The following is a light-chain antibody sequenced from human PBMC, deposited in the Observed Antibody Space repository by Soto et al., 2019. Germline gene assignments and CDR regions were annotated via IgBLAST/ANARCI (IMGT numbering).Light chain of an antibody. J-gene: IGKJ2*01. CDR1: QRVSSSY. CDR3: QRYGNSPPFT. CDR2: GAS. V-gene: IGKV3-20*01. Sequence: EIVLTQSPGTLSLSPGERATLSCRASQRVSSSYLAWYQQKPGPAPRLLIYGASSRATGIPDRFSGSGSGTDFTLTISRLEPEDFAVYFCQRYGNSPPFTFGQGTKVEI.